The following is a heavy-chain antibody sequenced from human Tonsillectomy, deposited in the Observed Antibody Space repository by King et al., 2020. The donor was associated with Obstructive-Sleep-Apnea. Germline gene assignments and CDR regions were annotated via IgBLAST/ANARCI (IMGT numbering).Heavy chain of an antibody. D-gene: IGHD5-12*01. Sequence: VQLVESGGGLVQPGGSLRLSCAASGFTFSSYAMSWVRQAPGKGLEWVSAISGSGGSTYFADSVKGRFTISRDNSKNTLYLRMNSLRAEDTAVYYCAKSTGVATRGYDYWGQGTLVTVSS. V-gene: IGHV3-23*04. CDR3: AKSTGVATRGYDY. CDR2: ISGSGGST. CDR1: GFTFSSYA. J-gene: IGHJ4*02.